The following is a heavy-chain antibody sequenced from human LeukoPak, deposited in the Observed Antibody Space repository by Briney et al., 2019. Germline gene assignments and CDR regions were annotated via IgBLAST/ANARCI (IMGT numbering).Heavy chain of an antibody. D-gene: IGHD4-17*01. V-gene: IGHV4-34*01. CDR3: TRMTTGHDY. Sequence: SETLSLTCAVSGVSFNDYYWSWVSQTPGKGLEWIGEINHSGYTNDSPSLKSRVTLSIDTSRKQFSLNLRSVTVADTGIYYCTRMTTGHDYWGQGTLVTVSS. CDR2: INHSGYT. CDR1: GVSFNDYY. J-gene: IGHJ4*02.